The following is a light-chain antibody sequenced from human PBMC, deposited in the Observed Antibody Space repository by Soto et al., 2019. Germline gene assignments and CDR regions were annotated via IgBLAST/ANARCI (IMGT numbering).Light chain of an antibody. J-gene: IGKJ2*01. Sequence: DIRPTQSPSSLSASVGDRVTITCRASPSISSYLNWYQQKPGKAPKLLIYAASTLQSGVPSRFSGSGSGTDFTLTISSLLPEDFATYYCQQSYSTPYTFGQGTKLEIK. CDR1: PSISSY. CDR2: AAS. CDR3: QQSYSTPYT. V-gene: IGKV1-39*01.